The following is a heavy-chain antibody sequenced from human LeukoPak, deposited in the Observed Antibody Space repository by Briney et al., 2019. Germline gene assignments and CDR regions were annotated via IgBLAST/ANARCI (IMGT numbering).Heavy chain of an antibody. V-gene: IGHV4-59*01. Sequence: SETLSLTCTVSGGSISSYYWSWIRQPPGKGLEWIGYMNHSGSTKYNSSLKSRVTISVDTSKNQFSLKLSSVTAADTAVYYCARNGAVDWDAEYAFDIWGQGTWVTVSS. CDR2: MNHSGST. D-gene: IGHD3/OR15-3a*01. CDR3: ARNGAVDWDAEYAFDI. CDR1: GGSISSYY. J-gene: IGHJ3*02.